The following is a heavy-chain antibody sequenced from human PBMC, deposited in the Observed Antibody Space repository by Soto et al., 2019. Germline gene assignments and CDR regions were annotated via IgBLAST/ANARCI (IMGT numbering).Heavy chain of an antibody. V-gene: IGHV3-30-3*01. J-gene: IGHJ3*02. CDR3: ASVPDPGDDAFDI. CDR2: ISFDGSNE. CDR1: GFIFSAYS. D-gene: IGHD6-6*01. Sequence: QVQLVESGGGVVQPGKSLRLSCAVSGFIFSAYSMHWGRQAPGKGLEWVAVISFDGSNEYYADSVKGRFTISRDNSKNMLYLQMSSLTSEDTAMFYCASVPDPGDDAFDIWGQGTMVTVS.